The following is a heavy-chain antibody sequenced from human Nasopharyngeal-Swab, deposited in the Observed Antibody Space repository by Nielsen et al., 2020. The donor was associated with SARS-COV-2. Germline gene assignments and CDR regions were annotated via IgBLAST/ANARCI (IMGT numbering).Heavy chain of an antibody. CDR2: IYSGGST. CDR3: ANEEVPNDY. CDR1: GFTVSSNY. Sequence: GESLKISCAASGFTVSSNYMSWVRQAPGKGLEWVSVIYSGGSTYYADSVKGRFTISRDNSKNTLYLQMNSLRAEDTAVYYCANEEVPNDYWGQGTLVTVSS. J-gene: IGHJ4*02. V-gene: IGHV3-53*01.